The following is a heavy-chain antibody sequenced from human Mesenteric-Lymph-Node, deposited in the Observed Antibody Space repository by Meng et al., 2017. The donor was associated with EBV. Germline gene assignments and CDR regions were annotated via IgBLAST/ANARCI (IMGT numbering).Heavy chain of an antibody. V-gene: IGHV4-39*01. CDR2: VYYGGSA. J-gene: IGHJ4*02. Sequence: QLKEAGPGRVKPSEHLPPPCTVAGDSFSSRSYNWVWIRQPPGKGLEWIGNVYYGGSAYYNPSLKSRVTISADTSNNQFSLTLSSVTAADTAVYYCAGRRVASSWADYWGQGTLVTVSS. CDR1: GDSFSSRSYN. D-gene: IGHD6-13*01. CDR3: AGRRVASSWADY.